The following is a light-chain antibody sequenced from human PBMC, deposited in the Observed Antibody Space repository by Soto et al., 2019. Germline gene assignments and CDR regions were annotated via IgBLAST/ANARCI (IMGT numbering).Light chain of an antibody. V-gene: IGLV1-44*01. J-gene: IGLJ1*01. CDR3: AAWDDSLYV. CDR2: SNS. Sequence: QSVLTQPPSASGTPGQRVTISCFGSSSNIGRNTVNWYQQLPGTAPKLLIYSNSQRPSGVPVRFSGSKSGTSASLAISGLQSEDEADYYCAAWDDSLYVFGPGTKLTVL. CDR1: SSNIGRNT.